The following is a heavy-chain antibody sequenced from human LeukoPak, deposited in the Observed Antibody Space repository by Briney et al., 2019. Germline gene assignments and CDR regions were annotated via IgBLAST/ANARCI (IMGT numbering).Heavy chain of an antibody. CDR1: GYTFTSYG. CDR3: ARDRGTTVTTEVVWGHYYYMDV. V-gene: IGHV1-18*01. CDR2: ISAYNGNT. Sequence: ASVKVSCKASGYTFTSYGISWVRQAPGQGLEWMGWISAYNGNTNYAQKLQGRVTMTTDTSTSTAYMELRSLRSDDTAVYYCARDRGTTVTTEVVWGHYYYMDVWGQGTTVTVSS. D-gene: IGHD4-11*01. J-gene: IGHJ6*03.